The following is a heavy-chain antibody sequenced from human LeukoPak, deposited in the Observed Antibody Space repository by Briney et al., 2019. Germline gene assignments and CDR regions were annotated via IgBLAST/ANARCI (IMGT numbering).Heavy chain of an antibody. V-gene: IGHV3-48*03. CDR1: GFTFSSYE. D-gene: IGHD6-13*01. CDR3: ARGNVGQQLAPPDI. CDR2: ISGSGTVT. Sequence: PGGSLRLSCAASGFTFSSYEMNWVRQAPGKGLEWISYISGSGTVTHYADSVEGRFTISRDNTKNSLYLQMNSLRGEDTAVYYCARGNVGQQLAPPDIWGQGTMVTVS. J-gene: IGHJ3*02.